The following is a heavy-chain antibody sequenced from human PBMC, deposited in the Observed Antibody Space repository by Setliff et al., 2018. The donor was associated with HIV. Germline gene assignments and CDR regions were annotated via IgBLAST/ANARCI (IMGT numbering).Heavy chain of an antibody. Sequence: SETLSLTCVVSNFSISSTYYWGWIRQSPEKGLEWIGSLYHGGSTYYTPSLKSRVTMSVDTSKNQFSLKLSSVTAADTAVYYCARGGRSLAAQTWFDPWGQGTLVTVSS. J-gene: IGHJ5*02. CDR3: ARGGRSLAAQTWFDP. CDR2: LYHGGST. V-gene: IGHV4-38-2*01. D-gene: IGHD6-6*01. CDR1: NFSISSTYY.